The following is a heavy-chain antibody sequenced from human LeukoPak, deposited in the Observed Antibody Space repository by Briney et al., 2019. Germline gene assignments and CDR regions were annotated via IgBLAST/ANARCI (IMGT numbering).Heavy chain of an antibody. Sequence: GGSLRLSCAASGFTFSSYWMSWVRQAPGKGLEWVANIKQDGSEKYYVDSVKGRFTISRDNAKNSLYLQMNSLRAEDTAVYCAGVSPNTVTTLQYFDYWGQGTLVTVSS. J-gene: IGHJ4*02. CDR3: AGVSPNTVTTLQYFDY. CDR1: GFTFSSYW. D-gene: IGHD4-17*01. CDR2: IKQDGSEK. V-gene: IGHV3-7*01.